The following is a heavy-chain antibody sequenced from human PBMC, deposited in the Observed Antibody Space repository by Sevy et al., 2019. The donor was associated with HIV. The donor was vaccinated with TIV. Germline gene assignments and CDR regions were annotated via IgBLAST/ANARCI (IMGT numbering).Heavy chain of an antibody. CDR1: GFTFGDYA. J-gene: IGHJ4*02. CDR3: ARESLAVAGIGYYFHS. CDR2: IWYDGTNK. V-gene: IGHV3-33*01. Sequence: GGSLRLSCTASGFTFGDYAMNWLRQAPGKGLEWVAVIWYDGTNKEYADSVKGRFTISRDNSENTLYLQMNSLRAEDTAVYYCARESLAVAGIGYYFHSWGQGTLVTVSS. D-gene: IGHD6-19*01.